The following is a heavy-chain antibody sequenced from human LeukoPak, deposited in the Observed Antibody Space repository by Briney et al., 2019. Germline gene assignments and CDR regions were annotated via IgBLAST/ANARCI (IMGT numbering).Heavy chain of an antibody. Sequence: GGSLRLSCAASGFTVSSYEMNWVRQAPGKGVEWVSYISSSGSTIYYADSVKGRFTISRDNAKNSLYLQMNSLRAEDTAVYYCAELGITMIGGVWGKGTTVTISS. CDR1: GFTVSSYE. J-gene: IGHJ6*04. CDR3: AELGITMIGGV. CDR2: ISSSGSTI. D-gene: IGHD3-10*02. V-gene: IGHV3-48*03.